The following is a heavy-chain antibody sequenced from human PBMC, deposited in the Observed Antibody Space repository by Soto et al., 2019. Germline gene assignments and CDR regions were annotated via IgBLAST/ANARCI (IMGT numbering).Heavy chain of an antibody. V-gene: IGHV3-23*01. CDR2: ISGSGGST. D-gene: IGHD3-22*01. CDR1: GFTFSSYA. CDR3: AKGQGRYYYASSGYYYAY. Sequence: EVQLLESGGGLVQPGGSLRLSCAASGFTFSSYAMSWVRQAPGKGLEWVSAISGSGGSTYYADSVKGRFTISRDNSKNTLYLQMNSRRADDTAVYYCAKGQGRYYYASSGYYYAYWGQGTLVTVSS. J-gene: IGHJ4*02.